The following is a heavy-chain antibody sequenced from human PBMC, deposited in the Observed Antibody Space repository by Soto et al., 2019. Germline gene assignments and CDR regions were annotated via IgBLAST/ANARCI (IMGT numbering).Heavy chain of an antibody. V-gene: IGHV3-30*03. D-gene: IGHD2-21*02. CDR2: ISYDGSNK. Sequence: GGSLRLSCAASGFTFSNYALHWVRQAPGKGLEWAAVISYDGSNKYYVDSVKGRFTISRDKSKNTLYLQMNSLRAEDTAVYYCARDRGGDCSFSDYWGQGTLVTVSS. J-gene: IGHJ4*02. CDR1: GFTFSNYA. CDR3: ARDRGGDCSFSDY.